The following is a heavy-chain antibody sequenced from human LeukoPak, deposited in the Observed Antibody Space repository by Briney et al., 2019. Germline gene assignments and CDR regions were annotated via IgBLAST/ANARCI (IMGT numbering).Heavy chain of an antibody. D-gene: IGHD2-2*01. J-gene: IGHJ6*04. CDR2: IYHSGST. Sequence: SETLSLTCAVSGGSISSSSWWSWVRQPPGKGLEWIGEIYHSGSTNYNPSLKSRVTISVDKSKNQFSLKLSSVTAADTAVYYCARVVPAATYYYYYGMDVWGKGTTVTVSS. CDR3: ARVVPAATYYYYYGMDV. CDR1: GGSISSSSW. V-gene: IGHV4-4*02.